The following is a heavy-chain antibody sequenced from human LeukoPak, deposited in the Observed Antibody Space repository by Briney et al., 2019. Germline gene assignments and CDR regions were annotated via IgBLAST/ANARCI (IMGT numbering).Heavy chain of an antibody. J-gene: IGHJ4*02. CDR2: ISNSGGST. V-gene: IGHV3-64*01. D-gene: IGHD6-19*01. CDR3: ATVGADKYSGGTSGSVDY. Sequence: GGSLRLSCAASGFTFSSYSMHWVRQAPGKGLEYVSAISNSGGSTYYVNSVKGRFTISRDNSKNTLYLQMGSLRAEDMAVYYCATVGADKYSGGTSGSVDYWGQGTLVTVSS. CDR1: GFTFSSYS.